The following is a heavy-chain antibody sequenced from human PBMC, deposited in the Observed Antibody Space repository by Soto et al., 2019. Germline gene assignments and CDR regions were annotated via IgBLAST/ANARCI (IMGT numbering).Heavy chain of an antibody. V-gene: IGHV1-2*02. CDR2: INPNSGGT. J-gene: IGHJ4*02. D-gene: IGHD6-19*01. Sequence: ASVKVSCKASGYTFTGYYKHWARQAPGQGLEWMGWINPNSGGTNYAQKFQGRVTMTRDTSISTAYMELSRLRSDDTAVYYCARAVYSSGWYDDYWGQGTLVNDSS. CDR3: ARAVYSSGWYDDY. CDR1: GYTFTGYY.